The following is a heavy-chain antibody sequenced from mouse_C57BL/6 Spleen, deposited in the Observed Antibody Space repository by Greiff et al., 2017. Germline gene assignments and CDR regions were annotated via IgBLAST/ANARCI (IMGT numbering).Heavy chain of an antibody. J-gene: IGHJ1*03. V-gene: IGHV5-17*01. D-gene: IGHD1-1*01. Sequence: EVQLVESGGGLVKPGGSLKLSCAASGFTFSDYGMHWVRQAPEKGLEWVAYISSGSSTIYYAATVQGRFTSSRDNAKNTLCLQLTSLRSEDPARYDFARNYGSSFYCYFDVWGTGTTVTVSS. CDR2: ISSGSSTI. CDR3: ARNYGSSFYCYFDV. CDR1: GFTFSDYG.